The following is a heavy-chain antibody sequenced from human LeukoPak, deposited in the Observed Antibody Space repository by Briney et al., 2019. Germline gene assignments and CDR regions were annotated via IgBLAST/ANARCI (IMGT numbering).Heavy chain of an antibody. Sequence: ASVKVSCKASGYTFTGYYMHWVRQAPGQGLEWMGWINPNSGGTNYAQKFQGRVTMTRDTSISTAYMELSRLRSDDTAVYYCARDLKRGYSSGRYSWGTGSSNDFWGQGTLVTVSS. D-gene: IGHD6-19*01. CDR3: ARDLKRGYSSGRYSWGTGSSNDF. J-gene: IGHJ4*02. CDR1: GYTFTGYY. V-gene: IGHV1-2*02. CDR2: INPNSGGT.